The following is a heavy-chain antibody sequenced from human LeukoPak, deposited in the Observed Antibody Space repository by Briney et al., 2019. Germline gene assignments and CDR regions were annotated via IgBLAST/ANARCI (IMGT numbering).Heavy chain of an antibody. V-gene: IGHV3-21*01. Sequence: GGSLRLSCTASGFSFSDYTMNWVRQAPGKGLEWLSSISSGSAYIHYADSVKGRFTISRDNAKSSLNLQMSSLRAEDTAVYYCASGTTGTTGFNYWGQGTLVTVSS. CDR2: ISSGSAYI. D-gene: IGHD1-7*01. J-gene: IGHJ4*02. CDR3: ASGTTGTTGFNY. CDR1: GFSFSDYT.